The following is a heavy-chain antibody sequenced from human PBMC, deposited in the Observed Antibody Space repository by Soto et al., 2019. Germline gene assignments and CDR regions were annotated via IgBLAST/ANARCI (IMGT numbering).Heavy chain of an antibody. CDR1: GYTFTSYG. D-gene: IGHD6-13*01. CDR2: ISAYNGNT. Sequence: QVQLVQSGAEVKKPGASVKVSCKASGYTFTSYGISWVRQAPGQGLEWMGWISAYNGNTNYAQKLQGRVTMTTDTSTITAYIELRSLRSVDTAVYYCARVVAAAGTGDFDYWGQGTLVNVSS. J-gene: IGHJ4*02. V-gene: IGHV1-18*01. CDR3: ARVVAAAGTGDFDY.